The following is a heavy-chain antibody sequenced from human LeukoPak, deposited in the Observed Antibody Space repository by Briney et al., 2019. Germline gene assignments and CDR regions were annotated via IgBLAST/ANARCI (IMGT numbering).Heavy chain of an antibody. CDR3: ARDGSEVYYYYYMDV. CDR2: ISSNGGST. Sequence: GGSLKLSCAASGFTFSSYAMHWVRQAPGKGLEYVSAISSNGGSTYYANSVKGRFTISRDNSKNTLYLQMGSLRAEDMAVYYCARDGSEVYYYYYMDVWGKGTTVTVSS. CDR1: GFTFSSYA. V-gene: IGHV3-64*01. J-gene: IGHJ6*03.